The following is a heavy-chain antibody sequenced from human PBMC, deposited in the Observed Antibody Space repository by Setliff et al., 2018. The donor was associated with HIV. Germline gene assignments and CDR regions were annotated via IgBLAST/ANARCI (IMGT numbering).Heavy chain of an antibody. J-gene: IGHJ5*02. CDR3: ATDTYGDYRNWFDP. D-gene: IGHD4-17*01. Sequence: SETLSLTCAVYGGSFSGYYWSWIRQPPGKGLEWLGEIDHTGSTNYNLSLKSRITMSADPSKNQFSLKLSSVTAADTAVYYCATDTYGDYRNWFDPWGQGTLVTVSS. CDR1: GGSFSGYY. CDR2: IDHTGST. V-gene: IGHV4-34*01.